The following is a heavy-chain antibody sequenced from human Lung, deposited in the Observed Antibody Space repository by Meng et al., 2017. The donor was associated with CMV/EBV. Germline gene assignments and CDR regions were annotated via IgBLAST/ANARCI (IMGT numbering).Heavy chain of an antibody. D-gene: IGHD1-26*01. J-gene: IGHJ3*02. CDR2: AANKANRYTT. Sequence: GGSLRLSFAGSGFILSDHYIDWVRQAPGKGLEWIGRAANKANRYTTEYAASVKGRFTFSRYDSENSLYLQMNSLKSEDTAVYYCTRGHSGIDIYAFDIWGQGTXVTV. CDR3: TRGHSGIDIYAFDI. V-gene: IGHV3-72*01. CDR1: GFILSDHY.